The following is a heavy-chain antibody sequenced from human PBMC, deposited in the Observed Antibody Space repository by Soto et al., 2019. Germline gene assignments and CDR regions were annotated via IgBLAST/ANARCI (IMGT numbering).Heavy chain of an antibody. V-gene: IGHV3-33*01. J-gene: IGHJ5*02. CDR3: ARDRVLYSELRVTIGQFDP. D-gene: IGHD3-10*02. CDR1: GFTFSSYG. CDR2: IWYDGSNK. Sequence: PGGSLRLSCAASGFTFSSYGMHWVRQAPGNGLEWVAVIWYDGSNKYYADSVKGRFTISRDNSKNTLYLQMNSLRAEDTAVYYCARDRVLYSELRVTIGQFDPWGQGTLVTVSS.